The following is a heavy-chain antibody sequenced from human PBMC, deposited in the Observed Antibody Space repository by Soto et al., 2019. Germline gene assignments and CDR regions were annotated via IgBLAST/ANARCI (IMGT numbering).Heavy chain of an antibody. CDR2: IYYSGNT. Sequence: PSETLSLTCTFSGGSLGSSSYYCCWIRQSPGKGLEWIGNIYYSGNTFYNPSLKSRVTISVDTSKNQFYLHLSSVTAADTAIFYCASIAAPGTTHFDFWGQGTLVTVSS. V-gene: IGHV4-39*01. D-gene: IGHD6-13*01. CDR1: GGSLGSSSYY. CDR3: ASIAAPGTTHFDF. J-gene: IGHJ4*02.